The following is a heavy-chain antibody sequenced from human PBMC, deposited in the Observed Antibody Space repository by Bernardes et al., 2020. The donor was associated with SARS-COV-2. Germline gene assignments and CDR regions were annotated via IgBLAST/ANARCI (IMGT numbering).Heavy chain of an antibody. V-gene: IGHV3-23*01. CDR2: ISIGGAAT. J-gene: IGHJ6*02. CDR3: ARDPLRYSGWFGMDV. Sequence: GGPLRLFCAACGFTFSDFAMTWVRQAPGEGLEWVSTISIGGAATYWAHSVKGRFTVSRDDSKNTLYLQMNSLRAEDSAEYYCARDPLRYSGWFGMDVWGQGTTVTVSS. D-gene: IGHD5-12*01. CDR1: GFTFSDFA.